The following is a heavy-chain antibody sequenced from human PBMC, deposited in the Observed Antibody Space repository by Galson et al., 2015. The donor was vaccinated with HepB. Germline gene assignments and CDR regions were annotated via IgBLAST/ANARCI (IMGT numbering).Heavy chain of an antibody. J-gene: IGHJ3*02. CDR2: INWNGGST. Sequence: SLRLSCAASGFIFDDYAMSWVRQAPGKGLEWVSGINWNGGSTGYADSVKGRFTVSRDNAKNSLYLQMNSLRAEDTALYYCARDRYYGSGRASDIWGQGTMVTVSS. D-gene: IGHD3-10*01. V-gene: IGHV3-20*04. CDR1: GFIFDDYA. CDR3: ARDRYYGSGRASDI.